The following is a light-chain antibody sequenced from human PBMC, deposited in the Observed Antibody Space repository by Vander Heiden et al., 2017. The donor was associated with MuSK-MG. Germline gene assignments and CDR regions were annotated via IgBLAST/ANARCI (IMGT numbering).Light chain of an antibody. CDR3: QSYDAALSGAL. CDR2: GNT. Sequence: QSVLAQPPSVSEAPGQRVTISCTGTNSNIGAGYDVHCYQQFPGTAPKLLIYGNTNRPSGVPDRFSASKSDTSASLAISGLQADDEADYYCQSYDAALSGALFGGGTKLTVL. V-gene: IGLV1-40*01. J-gene: IGLJ3*02. CDR1: NSNIGAGYD.